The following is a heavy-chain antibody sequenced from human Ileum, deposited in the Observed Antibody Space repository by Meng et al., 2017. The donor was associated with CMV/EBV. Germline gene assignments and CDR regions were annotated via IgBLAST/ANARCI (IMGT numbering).Heavy chain of an antibody. D-gene: IGHD5-18*01. V-gene: IGHV3-23*01. CDR2: ISDSGDTT. CDR1: AFTLSSYG. Sequence: LSCVASAFTLSSYGMTWVRQAPGKGLEWVSGISDSGDTTYYADSVQGRFTISRDNSKSTLYLQMDSLRVEDTAIYYCAKSAIVTDPEDWGQGTLVTVSS. CDR3: AKSAIVTDPED. J-gene: IGHJ4*02.